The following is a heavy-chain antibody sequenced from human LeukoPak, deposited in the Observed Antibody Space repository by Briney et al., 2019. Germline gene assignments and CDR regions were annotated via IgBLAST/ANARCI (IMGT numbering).Heavy chain of an antibody. Sequence: SETLSLTCTVSGGSISSYYWGWIRQPPGKGLEWIGSIYHSGSTYYNPSLKSRVTISVDTSKNQFSLKLSSVTAADTAVYYCARRGGCSGGSCCFDYWGQGTLVTVSS. CDR1: GGSISSYY. CDR2: IYHSGST. D-gene: IGHD2-15*01. V-gene: IGHV4-38-2*02. J-gene: IGHJ4*02. CDR3: ARRGGCSGGSCCFDY.